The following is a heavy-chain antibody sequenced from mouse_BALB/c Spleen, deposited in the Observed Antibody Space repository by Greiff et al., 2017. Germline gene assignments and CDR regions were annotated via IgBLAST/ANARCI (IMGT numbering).Heavy chain of an antibody. V-gene: IGHV5-6-2*01. CDR3: ARHYDGYEDAMDY. D-gene: IGHD2-3*01. CDR1: GFTFSSYY. J-gene: IGHJ4*01. CDR2: INSNGGST. Sequence: DVKLVESGGGLVKLGGSLKLSCAASGFTFSSYYMSWVRQTPEKRLELVAAINSNGGSTYYPDTVKGRFTISRDNAKNTLYLQMSSLKSEDTALYYCARHYDGYEDAMDYWGQGTSVTVSS.